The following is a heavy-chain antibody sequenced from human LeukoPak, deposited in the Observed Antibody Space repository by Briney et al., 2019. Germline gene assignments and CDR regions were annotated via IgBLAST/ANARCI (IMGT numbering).Heavy chain of an antibody. J-gene: IGHJ5*02. CDR1: GGSISSYY. CDR3: ARHFRFARYYYDSSESNWFDP. CDR2: IYYSGST. D-gene: IGHD3-22*01. V-gene: IGHV4-59*08. Sequence: SETLSLTCTVSGGSISSYYWSWIRQPPGKGQEWIGYIYYSGSTNYNPSLKSRVTISVDTSKNQFSLKLSSVTAADTAVYYCARHFRFARYYYDSSESNWFDPWGQGTLVTVSS.